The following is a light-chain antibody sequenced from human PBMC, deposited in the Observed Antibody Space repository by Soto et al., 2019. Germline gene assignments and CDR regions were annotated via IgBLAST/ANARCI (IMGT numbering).Light chain of an antibody. V-gene: IGLV2-23*01. CDR2: EGN. CDR3: CSYAGTNTVV. J-gene: IGLJ1*01. Sequence: QSALTQPASVSGSPGQSITISCTGTSSDVGSYDLVSWYQQHPGKAPKLMIYEGNKRPSGVSNRFSGSKSANTASLTISGLQTEDEADFYCCSYAGTNTVVFGTGTKLTVL. CDR1: SSDVGSYDL.